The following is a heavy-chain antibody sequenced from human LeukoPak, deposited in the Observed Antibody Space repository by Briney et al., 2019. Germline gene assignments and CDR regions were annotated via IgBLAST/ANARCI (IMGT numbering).Heavy chain of an antibody. J-gene: IGHJ6*03. V-gene: IGHV4-34*01. CDR3: AGESMTTVITTGNYYYYYMDV. Sequence: KSSETLSLTCTVYGGSFSDYYWGWIRQPPGKGLEWIGEIHPSGSTNYSPSLKSRVTISVDTSKNQFSLKLSSVTAADTAVYYCAGESMTTVITTGNYYYYYMDVWGKGTTVTVSS. D-gene: IGHD4-11*01. CDR1: GGSFSDYY. CDR2: IHPSGST.